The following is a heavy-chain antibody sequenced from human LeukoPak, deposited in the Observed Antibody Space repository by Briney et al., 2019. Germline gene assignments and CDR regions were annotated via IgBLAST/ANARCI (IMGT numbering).Heavy chain of an antibody. CDR1: GGSISSGGYY. J-gene: IGHJ1*01. Sequence: SETLSLTCTVSGGSISSGGYYWSWIRQHPGKGLERIGYIYYSGSTYYNPSLKSRVTISVDTSKNQFSLKLSSVTAADTAVYYCARGFLPQGYFQHWGQGTLVTVSS. V-gene: IGHV4-31*03. D-gene: IGHD3-10*01. CDR3: ARGFLPQGYFQH. CDR2: IYYSGST.